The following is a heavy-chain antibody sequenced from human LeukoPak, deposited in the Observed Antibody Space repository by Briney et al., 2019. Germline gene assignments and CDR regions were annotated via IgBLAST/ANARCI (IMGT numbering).Heavy chain of an antibody. V-gene: IGHV1-2*02. D-gene: IGHD3-22*01. CDR2: INPNSGGT. J-gene: IGHJ6*02. CDR3: AKLPEPAARYYYDSSGTYYYGMDV. CDR1: GYTFTGYY. Sequence: ASVKVSCKASGYTFTGYYMHWVRQAPGQGLEWMGWINPNSGGTNYAQKFQGRVTMTRDTSISTAYMELSRLRSDDTAVYYCAKLPEPAARYYYDSSGTYYYGMDVWGQGTTVTVSS.